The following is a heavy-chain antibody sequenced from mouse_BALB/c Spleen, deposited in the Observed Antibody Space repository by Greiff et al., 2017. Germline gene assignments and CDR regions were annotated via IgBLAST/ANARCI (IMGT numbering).Heavy chain of an antibody. CDR3: ARDRTEAMDY. CDR1: GFTFTDYY. J-gene: IGHJ4*01. Sequence: EVQLMESGGGLVQPGGSLRLSCATSGFTFTDYYMSWVRQPPGKALEWLGFIRNKANGYTTEYSASVKGRFTISRDNSQSILYLQMNTLRAEDSATYYCARDRTEAMDYWGQGTSVTVSS. D-gene: IGHD4-1*01. V-gene: IGHV7-3*02. CDR2: IRNKANGYTT.